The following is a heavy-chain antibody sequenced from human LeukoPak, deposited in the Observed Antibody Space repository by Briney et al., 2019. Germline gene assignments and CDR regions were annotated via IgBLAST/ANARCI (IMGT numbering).Heavy chain of an antibody. J-gene: IGHJ4*02. Sequence: PGGSLRLSCAASGFTFSSYSMNWVRQAPGKGLEWVSSISRSSSYIYYADSVKGRFTISRDNAKNSLYLQMNSLRAEDTAVYYCARDYTSSYSSGWYSYFDYWGQGTLVTVSS. D-gene: IGHD6-19*01. CDR1: GFTFSSYS. CDR2: ISRSSSYI. V-gene: IGHV3-21*01. CDR3: ARDYTSSYSSGWYSYFDY.